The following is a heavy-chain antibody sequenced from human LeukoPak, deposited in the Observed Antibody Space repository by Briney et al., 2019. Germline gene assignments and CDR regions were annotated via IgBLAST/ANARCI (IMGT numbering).Heavy chain of an antibody. J-gene: IGHJ3*02. Sequence: SETLSLTCTVSAPSLSSYYWSWIRLPPGKGLEWIGYLSKSGNTNYSPSLKSRVTIFGDTSKNQFFLKLSSVPAADTTIYYCARAPYVNSFYAFDIWGQGTLVTVSS. D-gene: IGHD1/OR15-1a*01. V-gene: IGHV4-59*01. CDR1: APSLSSYY. CDR3: ARAPYVNSFYAFDI. CDR2: LSKSGNT.